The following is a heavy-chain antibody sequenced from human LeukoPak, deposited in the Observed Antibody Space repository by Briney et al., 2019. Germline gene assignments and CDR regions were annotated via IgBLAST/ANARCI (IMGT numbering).Heavy chain of an antibody. V-gene: IGHV1-18*01. J-gene: IGHJ5*02. CDR3: ARTLGATIRWFDP. Sequence: ASVKVSCKASGYTFTDYGISWVRQAPGQGLEWMGWISNYNGNTHYAQKLQGRVTMTTDTSPNTAYMELRSLRSDDTAVYYCARTLGATIRWFDPWGQGTLVTVSS. D-gene: IGHD1-26*01. CDR2: ISNYNGNT. CDR1: GYTFTDYG.